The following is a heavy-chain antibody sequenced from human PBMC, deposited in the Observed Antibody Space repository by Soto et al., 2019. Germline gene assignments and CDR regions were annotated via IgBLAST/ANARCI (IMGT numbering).Heavy chain of an antibody. CDR2: IYYSGNT. CDR1: GGSIRSGGYY. J-gene: IGHJ6*02. V-gene: IGHV4-31*03. CDR3: ARDRLMATAGTARHYFGLDV. Sequence: SETLSLTCTVSGGSIRSGGYYWSWVRQNPRKGLEWIGNIYYSGNTYFNPSLKSRLTISVDTSKNQFSLNLSSVTAADTAVYYCARDRLMATAGTARHYFGLDVWGQGTTVTVSS. D-gene: IGHD5-18*01.